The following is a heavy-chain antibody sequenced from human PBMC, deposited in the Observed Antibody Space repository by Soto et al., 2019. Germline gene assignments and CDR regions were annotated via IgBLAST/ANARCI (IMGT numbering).Heavy chain of an antibody. Sequence: GGSLRLSCAASGFTFSSYAMSWVRQAPGKGLEWVSAISGSGGRTYYADSVKGRFTTSRDNSNNTLNLQMNSQRAEDTAVYYCAKVRGYSGYDYLDYFDYWGQGTLVTVSS. J-gene: IGHJ4*02. CDR1: GFTFSSYA. CDR3: AKVRGYSGYDYLDYFDY. V-gene: IGHV3-23*01. CDR2: ISGSGGRT. D-gene: IGHD5-12*01.